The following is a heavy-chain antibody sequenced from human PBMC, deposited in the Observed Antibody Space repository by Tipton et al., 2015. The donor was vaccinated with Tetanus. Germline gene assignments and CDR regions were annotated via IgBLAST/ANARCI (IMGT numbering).Heavy chain of an antibody. V-gene: IGHV1-69*06. J-gene: IGHJ4*02. CDR3: ARDTYCGGDCYSRDYFDY. CDR2: IITIFGTA. D-gene: IGHD2-21*02. CDR1: GGTFSSYA. Sequence: QLVQSGAEVKKPGSSVKVSCKASGGTFSSYAISWVRQAPGQGLEWMGGIITIFGTANYAQKFQGRVTITADKSTSTAYMELSSLRSGDTAVYYCARDTYCGGDCYSRDYFDYWGQGTLVTVSS.